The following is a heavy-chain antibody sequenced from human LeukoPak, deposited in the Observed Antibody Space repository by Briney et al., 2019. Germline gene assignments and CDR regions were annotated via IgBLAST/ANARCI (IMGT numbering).Heavy chain of an antibody. J-gene: IGHJ4*02. V-gene: IGHV3-23*01. CDR1: GFTISYYG. CDR3: AKAPMEDSWYIHFDY. Sequence: PGRSLRLSCAASGFTISYYGLSWVRQAPGKGLQWVSGFGHNGGITYADSVKGRFTISRDNSKNTLYLQINSLRAEDTAIYYCAKAPMEDSWYIHFDYWGQGTLVTVSS. CDR2: FGHNGGIT. D-gene: IGHD6-13*01.